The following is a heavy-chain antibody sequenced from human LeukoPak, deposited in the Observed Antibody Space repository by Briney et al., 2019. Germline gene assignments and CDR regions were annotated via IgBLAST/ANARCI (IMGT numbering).Heavy chain of an antibody. J-gene: IGHJ4*02. Sequence: SETLSLTCTVPGGSISSYYWSWIRQPPGKGLEWIGYIYYSGSTNYNPSLKSRVTISVDTSKNQFSLKLSSVTAADTAVYYCARVKWLQFYHYFDYWGQGTLVTVSS. V-gene: IGHV4-59*01. CDR2: IYYSGST. CDR3: ARVKWLQFYHYFDY. D-gene: IGHD5-24*01. CDR1: GGSISSYY.